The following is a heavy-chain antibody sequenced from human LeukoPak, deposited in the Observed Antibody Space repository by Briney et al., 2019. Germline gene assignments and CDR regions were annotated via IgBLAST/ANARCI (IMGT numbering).Heavy chain of an antibody. D-gene: IGHD5-12*01. Sequence: SLRLSPAASGFTFSDYYMSWIRQAPGKGLGWVSYISSSGSTIYYADSVKGRFTISRDNAKNSLYLQMNSLRAEDTAVYYCARGARGYSGYFPYWGQGTLVTVSS. CDR3: ARGARGYSGYFPY. J-gene: IGHJ4*02. CDR2: ISSSGSTI. CDR1: GFTFSDYY. V-gene: IGHV3-11*04.